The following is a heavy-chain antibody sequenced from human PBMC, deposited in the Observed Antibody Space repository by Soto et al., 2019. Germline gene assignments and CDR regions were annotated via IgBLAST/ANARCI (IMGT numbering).Heavy chain of an antibody. CDR2: ISSSASNI. CDR3: ARSTPPDAY. J-gene: IGHJ4*02. CDR1: GFTFSSYA. V-gene: IGHV3-48*01. Sequence: GGSLRLSCAASGFTFSSYAMSWVRQAPGKGLEWLSYISSSASNIYYADSVKGRFTISRDNAKNSLFLQMNTLTAEDTGVYYCARSTPPDAYWGRGTLVTVSS.